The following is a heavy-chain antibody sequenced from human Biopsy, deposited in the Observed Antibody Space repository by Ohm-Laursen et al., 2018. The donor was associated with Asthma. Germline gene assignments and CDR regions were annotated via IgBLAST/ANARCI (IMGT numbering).Heavy chain of an antibody. V-gene: IGHV2-5*02. CDR3: ALSQDSGFDDHSPSWFDP. J-gene: IGHJ5*02. CDR2: IYWDDYN. D-gene: IGHD3-9*01. Sequence: TQTLTLTGSFSGFSLRTPGVGVGWIRQSPGKALEWLALIYWDDYNLFRPSLKRRPTITKDPSKNQVVLTMTKMDPVDSGTYYCALSQDSGFDDHSPSWFDPWGQGTLVTDSS. CDR1: GFSLRTPGVG.